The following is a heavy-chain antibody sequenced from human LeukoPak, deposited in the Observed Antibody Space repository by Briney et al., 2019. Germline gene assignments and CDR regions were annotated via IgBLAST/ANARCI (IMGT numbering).Heavy chain of an antibody. V-gene: IGHV4-59*01. CDR2: IYYSGST. CDR3: ARRVGYSYGGIDY. CDR1: GGSISSYY. J-gene: IGHJ4*02. D-gene: IGHD5-18*01. Sequence: SETLSLTCTVSGGSISSYYWSWIRQPPGKGPEWIGYIYYSGSTNYNPSLKSRVTISVDTSKNQFSLKLSSVTAADTAVYYCARRVGYSYGGIDYWGQGTLVTVSS.